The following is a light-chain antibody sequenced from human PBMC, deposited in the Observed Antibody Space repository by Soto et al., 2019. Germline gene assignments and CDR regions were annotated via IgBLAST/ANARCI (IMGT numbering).Light chain of an antibody. J-gene: IGLJ2*01. V-gene: IGLV1-47*01. CDR1: SSNIGSNY. CDR3: AAWDDSLSVGV. Sequence: QSVLTQPPSASGTPGQRVTISCSGSSSNIGSNYVYWYQQLPGTAPKLLIYRNNQRPSGVPDRFSGSKSGTSASLAISGLRSEDEADYYCAAWDDSLSVGVFGGWTKLTFL. CDR2: RNN.